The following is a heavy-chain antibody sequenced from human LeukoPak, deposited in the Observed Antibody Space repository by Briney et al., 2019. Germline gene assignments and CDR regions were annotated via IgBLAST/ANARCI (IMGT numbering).Heavy chain of an antibody. Sequence: GGSLRLSCTASTLTLNNYWMSWVRQAPGKGLEWVANIKQDGSEKYHVDSVKGRFTISRDNAKNSLYLQMNSLRAEDTAVYYCASRAGYTGSWSAYDYWGQGTLVTVSS. J-gene: IGHJ4*02. CDR1: TLTLNNYW. V-gene: IGHV3-7*05. D-gene: IGHD6-13*01. CDR2: IKQDGSEK. CDR3: ASRAGYTGSWSAYDY.